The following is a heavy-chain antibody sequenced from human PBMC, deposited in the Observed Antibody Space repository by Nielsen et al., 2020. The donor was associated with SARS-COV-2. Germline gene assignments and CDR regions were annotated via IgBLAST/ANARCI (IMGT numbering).Heavy chain of an antibody. CDR3: GRDQGWKGNDY. V-gene: IGHV3-23*01. CDR2: ISVSGSTT. D-gene: IGHD1-1*01. CDR1: GFTVSSNY. J-gene: IGHJ4*02. Sequence: GVLKISCAASGFTVSSNYMSWVRQAPGKGLEWVSAISVSGSTTYYTDSVEGRFTISRDNSKNTLYLQMDSLKAEDTAVYYCGRDQGWKGNDYWGQGTLVTVSS.